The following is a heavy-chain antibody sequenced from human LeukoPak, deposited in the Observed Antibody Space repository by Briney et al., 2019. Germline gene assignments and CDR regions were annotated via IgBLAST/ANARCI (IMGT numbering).Heavy chain of an antibody. V-gene: IGHV4-59*08. D-gene: IGHD5-24*01. CDR3: ARQDGYNLDH. Sequence: SETLSLTCTVSGGSISSYYWSWIRQPPGQGLEWIGYIYYSGSTNYNPSLKSRITISVDTSKNQFSLKLSSVTAADTAVYYCARQDGYNLDHWGQGTLVTVSS. CDR2: IYYSGST. CDR1: GGSISSYY. J-gene: IGHJ4*02.